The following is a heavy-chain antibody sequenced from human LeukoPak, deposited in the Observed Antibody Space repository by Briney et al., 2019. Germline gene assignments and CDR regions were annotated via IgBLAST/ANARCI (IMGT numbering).Heavy chain of an antibody. V-gene: IGHV4-59*12. D-gene: IGHD3-9*01. J-gene: IGHJ4*02. CDR1: GGSISSYY. CDR2: IYYSGST. Sequence: SETLSLTCTVSGGSISSYYWSWIRQPPGKGLEWIGYIYYSGSTNYNPSPKSRVTISVDTSKNQFSLKLSSVTAADTAVYYCARGRSVLRYFDWWGQGTLVTVSS. CDR3: ARGRSVLRYFDW.